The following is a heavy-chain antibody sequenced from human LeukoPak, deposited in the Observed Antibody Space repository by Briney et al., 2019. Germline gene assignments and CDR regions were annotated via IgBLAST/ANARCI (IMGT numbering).Heavy chain of an antibody. CDR2: ISWDGGST. CDR3: VRRYMATSAEDFDY. J-gene: IGHJ4*02. D-gene: IGHD3-16*02. CDR1: GFTFDDYA. V-gene: IGHV3-43D*03. Sequence: GGSLRLSCAASGFTFDDYAMHWVRQAPGKGLEWVSLISWDGGSTYYADSVKGRFTISRDNSKNSLYLQMNTLRAEDTAVYYCVRRYMATSAEDFDYWGQGTLVTVFS.